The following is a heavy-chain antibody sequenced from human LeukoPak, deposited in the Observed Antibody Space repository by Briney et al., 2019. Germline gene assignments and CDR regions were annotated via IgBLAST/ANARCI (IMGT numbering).Heavy chain of an antibody. CDR3: ARKPGYSGSYWYFDY. Sequence: SETLSLTCTVSGGSISSSSYYWGWIRQPPGKGLEWIGSIYYSGSTYYNPSLKSRVTISVDTSKNQFSLKLSSVTAADTAVYYCARKPGYSGSYWYFDYWGQGMLVTVSS. D-gene: IGHD5-12*01. CDR1: GGSISSSSYY. CDR2: IYYSGST. V-gene: IGHV4-39*07. J-gene: IGHJ4*02.